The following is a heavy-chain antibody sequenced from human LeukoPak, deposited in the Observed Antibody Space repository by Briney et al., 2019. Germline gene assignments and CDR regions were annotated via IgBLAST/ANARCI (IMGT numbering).Heavy chain of an antibody. D-gene: IGHD6-13*01. V-gene: IGHV4-38-2*02. CDR1: GYSISSGYY. CDR2: IYHSGST. CDR3: ASILGSLGSSWFSY. J-gene: IGHJ4*02. Sequence: SETLSLTCTVSGYSISSGYYWGWIRQPPGKGLEWIGSIYHSGSTYYNPSLKSRVTISVDTSKNQFSLKLGSVTAADTAVYYCASILGSLGSSWFSYWGQGTLVTVSS.